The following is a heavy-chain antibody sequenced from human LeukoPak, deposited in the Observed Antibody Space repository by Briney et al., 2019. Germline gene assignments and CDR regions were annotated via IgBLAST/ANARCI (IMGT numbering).Heavy chain of an antibody. Sequence: QPGRSLRLSCAASGFTFRSYDMHWVRQAPGNGLQWVAVISYDGSNKYHTDSVKGRFTISRDNSKNTLYLQMNSLRAEDTAVYYCAKDSEIAAAGSYWYFDLWGRGTLVTVSS. CDR1: GFTFRSYD. V-gene: IGHV3-30*18. D-gene: IGHD6-13*01. CDR2: ISYDGSNK. J-gene: IGHJ2*01. CDR3: AKDSEIAAAGSYWYFDL.